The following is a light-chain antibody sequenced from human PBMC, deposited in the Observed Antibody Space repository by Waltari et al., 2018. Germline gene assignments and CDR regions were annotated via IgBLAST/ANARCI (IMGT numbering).Light chain of an antibody. J-gene: IGLJ3*02. CDR1: SRDVGFYNY. CDR3: NSYAGSSSWV. CDR2: DVS. V-gene: IGLV2-14*03. Sequence: QSALTQPASVSGSPGQSITISCTGTSRDVGFYNYVSWYQHHPGKAPKLMIYDVSERPSGVSNRFSGSKSGSTASQTISGLQAEDEADYYCNSYAGSSSWVFGGGTKLTVL.